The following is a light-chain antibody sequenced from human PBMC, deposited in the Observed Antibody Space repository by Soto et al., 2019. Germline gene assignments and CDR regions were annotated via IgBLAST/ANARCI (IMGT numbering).Light chain of an antibody. Sequence: DVEMTQSPSTLPTSIGDRVTINCRASQNVSNWLAWYQQKPGKAPKLLIYKTSRLESGVPSRFSASGSGTDFSLTINSLQSDDFATYFCQQYSKESTFCQVTKLEIK. CDR1: QNVSNW. J-gene: IGKJ2*01. V-gene: IGKV1-5*03. CDR3: QQYSKEST. CDR2: KTS.